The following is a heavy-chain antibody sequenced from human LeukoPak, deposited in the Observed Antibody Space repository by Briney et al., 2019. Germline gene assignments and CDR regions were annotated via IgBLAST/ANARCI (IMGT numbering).Heavy chain of an antibody. J-gene: IGHJ4*02. Sequence: GESLKISCKGSGYSFTSYWIGWVRQMPGKGLEWMGIIYPGDSDTRYSPSFQGQVTISADKSIGTAYLQWSSLKASDTAMYYCARIPYSSSWPYYFDYWGQGTLVTVSS. D-gene: IGHD6-13*01. CDR1: GYSFTSYW. V-gene: IGHV5-51*01. CDR2: IYPGDSDT. CDR3: ARIPYSSSWPYYFDY.